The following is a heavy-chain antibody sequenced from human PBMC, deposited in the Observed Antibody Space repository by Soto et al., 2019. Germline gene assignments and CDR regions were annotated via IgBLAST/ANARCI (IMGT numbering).Heavy chain of an antibody. CDR3: ARARTSSAVDFDY. CDR2: IYYTENT. Sequence: PSETLSLTCTVSGCSISSYYWSWIRQPPGKELEWIGYIYYTENTNYNPSLKSRVNRSVDTAKNQFSLTLTSLTAADTAVYYCARARTSSAVDFDYWGQGTLVTVS. V-gene: IGHV4-59*01. CDR1: GCSISSYY. J-gene: IGHJ4*02. D-gene: IGHD6-19*01.